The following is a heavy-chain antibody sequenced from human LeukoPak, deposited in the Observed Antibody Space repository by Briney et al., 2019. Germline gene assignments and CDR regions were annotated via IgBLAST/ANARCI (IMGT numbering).Heavy chain of an antibody. V-gene: IGHV4-34*01. CDR3: ARQLYGSDY. CDR2: VNHSGYT. CDR1: GVSFSTYY. D-gene: IGHD4-17*01. Sequence: SETLSLTCDVSGVSFSTYYWSWIRQSPEKGLEWIGEVNHSGYTNYNPSLKGRVTISVDTSKHQFSLKLSSVTAADTAVYYCARQLYGSDYWGQGTRVTVSS. J-gene: IGHJ4*02.